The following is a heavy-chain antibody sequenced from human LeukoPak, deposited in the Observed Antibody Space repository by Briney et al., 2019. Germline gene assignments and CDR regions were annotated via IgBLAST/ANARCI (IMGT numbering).Heavy chain of an antibody. J-gene: IGHJ4*02. CDR1: GGSMSSYY. Sequence: PSETLSLTCTVSGGSMSSYYWSWIRQPPGKGLEWIGSIDHSGSTYYNPSLKSRVTISVDTSKNQFSLKLTSVTAADTAVYYCARGGKWLYYFDYWGQGTLVTVSS. V-gene: IGHV4-59*08. CDR3: ARGGKWLYYFDY. D-gene: IGHD6-19*01. CDR2: IDHSGST.